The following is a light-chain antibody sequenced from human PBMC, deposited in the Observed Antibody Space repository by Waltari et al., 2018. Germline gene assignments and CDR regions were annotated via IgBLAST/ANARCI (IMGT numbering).Light chain of an antibody. J-gene: IGKJ1*01. Sequence: DTQMTQSPSTLSASVGDRVTITCRASQSISSWLAWYQQKPGKAPKLLIYDASSLESGVPSRFSGSGSGTEFTLTISSLQPDDFATYYCQQETFGQGTKVEIK. CDR3: QQET. CDR2: DAS. CDR1: QSISSW. V-gene: IGKV1-5*01.